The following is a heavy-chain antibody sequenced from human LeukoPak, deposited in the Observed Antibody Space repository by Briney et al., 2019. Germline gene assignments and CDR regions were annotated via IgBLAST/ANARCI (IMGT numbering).Heavy chain of an antibody. CDR3: GKTTIGYSSGRYPGWPVDS. V-gene: IGHV3-23*01. CDR2: IFCSGGSA. D-gene: IGHD6-19*01. Sequence: PGGSLRLFCAASGFTFNTYAMYWVRQAPGKGLEWVSGIFCSGGSAHYADSVKGRFTISRDNSKNTVYLQMDSLRVEDTAVYYCGKTTIGYSSGRYPGWPVDSWGQGTLVTVSS. CDR1: GFTFNTYA. J-gene: IGHJ4*02.